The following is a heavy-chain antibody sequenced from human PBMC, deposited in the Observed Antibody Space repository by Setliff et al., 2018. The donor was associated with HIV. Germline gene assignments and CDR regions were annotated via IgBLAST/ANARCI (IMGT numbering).Heavy chain of an antibody. CDR3: VRAPYYYDNSGYYYD. Sequence: ASVKVSCKALTFLVTGYNIHWVRLAPGHGPEWLGRINPNNGGTDYAQKFQGSVTMTRDTSINTVYMELTRLRSDDTAVYYCVRAPYYYDNSGYYYDWGQGTLVTVSS. D-gene: IGHD3-22*01. J-gene: IGHJ4*02. CDR2: INPNNGGT. V-gene: IGHV1-2*06. CDR1: TFLVTGYN.